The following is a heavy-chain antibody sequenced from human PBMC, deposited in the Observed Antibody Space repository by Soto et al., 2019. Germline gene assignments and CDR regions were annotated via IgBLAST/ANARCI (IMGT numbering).Heavy chain of an antibody. V-gene: IGHV3-53*01. CDR3: VGSGYCYGMVV. J-gene: IGHJ6*02. Sequence: EVPLVESGGGLIQPGGSLRLSCAASGFTVSSNYMSWVRQAPGKGLEWVSVIHSGGSTYYADSVKGGFTISRDNSKYPLYLQMKSLRAEDPAVYYCVGSGYCYGMVVWGQGTTVIV. D-gene: IGHD3-10*01. CDR1: GFTVSSNY. CDR2: IHSGGST.